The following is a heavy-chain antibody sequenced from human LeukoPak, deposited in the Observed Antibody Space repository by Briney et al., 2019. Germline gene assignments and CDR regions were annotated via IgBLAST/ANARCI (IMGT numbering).Heavy chain of an antibody. CDR1: GYSFSNYW. J-gene: IGHJ5*02. CDR3: ARLTDYYDSSGYYRNYNWFDP. Sequence: PGESLQMSCKGSGYSFSNYWIAWVRQMPGKGLEWMGIIFPGDTDTKYSPSFQGQVTISADKSINTAYLQWSSLTASDTAIYYCARLTDYYDSSGYYRNYNWFDPWGQGTLVTVSS. CDR2: IFPGDTDT. D-gene: IGHD3-22*01. V-gene: IGHV5-51*01.